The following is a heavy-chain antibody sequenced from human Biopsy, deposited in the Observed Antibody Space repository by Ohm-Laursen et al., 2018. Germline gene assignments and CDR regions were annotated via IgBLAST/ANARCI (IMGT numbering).Heavy chain of an antibody. J-gene: IGHJ4*02. D-gene: IGHD6-19*01. CDR1: GYSISSDYR. CDR2: IFKDGNT. V-gene: IGHV4-38-2*01. CDR3: ARVGSGWAPFDK. Sequence: TLSLTCAVSGYSISSDYRWGWIRRAPGKTLEWLGNIFKDGNTHYNPSLRSRLIISIDTSKNQFSLMMTSVSGADTAVYFCARVGSGWAPFDKWGPGTLATVSS.